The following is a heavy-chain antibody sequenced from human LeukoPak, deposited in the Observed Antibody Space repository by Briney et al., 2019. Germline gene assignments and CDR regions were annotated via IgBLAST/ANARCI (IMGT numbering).Heavy chain of an antibody. D-gene: IGHD1/OR15-1a*01. J-gene: IGHJ4*02. Sequence: GGSLRLSCAASGFTFSSYSMNWVRQAPGKGLEWVSSISSSSSYIYYADSVKGRFTISRDNAKNSLYLQMNSLRAEDTAIYYCAKRPTGNNPFDYWGQGALVTVSS. CDR3: AKRPTGNNPFDY. CDR2: ISSSSSYI. V-gene: IGHV3-21*04. CDR1: GFTFSSYS.